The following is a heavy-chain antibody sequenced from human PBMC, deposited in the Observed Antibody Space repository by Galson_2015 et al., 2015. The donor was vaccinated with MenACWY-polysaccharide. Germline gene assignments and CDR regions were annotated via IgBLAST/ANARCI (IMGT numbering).Heavy chain of an antibody. CDR1: EFTFNSYP. J-gene: IGHJ4*02. CDR3: ANPGLSTGRPSGVVY. D-gene: IGHD6-25*01. Sequence: SLRLSCAASEFTFNSYPMSWVRQAPGKGLEWVSAISGSGASTYYADSVKGRFTISRDNSKNTLYLQMNSLRAEDTAVYYCANPGLSTGRPSGVVYWGQGPLVTVSS. V-gene: IGHV3-23*01. CDR2: ISGSGAST.